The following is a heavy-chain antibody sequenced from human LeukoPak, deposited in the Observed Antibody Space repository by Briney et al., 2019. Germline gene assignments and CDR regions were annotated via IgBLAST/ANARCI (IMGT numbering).Heavy chain of an antibody. J-gene: IGHJ3*02. V-gene: IGHV4-4*02. CDR3: ARRGEDSQDAFDI. CDR2: IYHSGST. Sequence: SETLSLTCAVSGGSISSSNWWNWVRQPPGKGLEWIGEIYHSGSTNYNPSLKSRVTISVDKSKNQFSLKLSSVTAADTAVYYCARRGEDSQDAFDIWGQGTMVTVSS. CDR1: GGSISSSNW. D-gene: IGHD2-21*01.